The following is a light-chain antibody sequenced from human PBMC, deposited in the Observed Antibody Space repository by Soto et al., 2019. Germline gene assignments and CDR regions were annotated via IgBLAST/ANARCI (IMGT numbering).Light chain of an antibody. Sequence: QSVLTQPASVSGSPGQSITISCTGTSSDVGGYNYVSWYQQHPGRAPKLMIFEVSNRPSGVSNRFSGSKSGNTASLTISGLQAEDEADYYCSSYTSRSTQVLGGGTKLTVL. CDR1: SSDVGGYNY. CDR3: SSYTSRSTQV. V-gene: IGLV2-14*01. CDR2: EVS. J-gene: IGLJ3*02.